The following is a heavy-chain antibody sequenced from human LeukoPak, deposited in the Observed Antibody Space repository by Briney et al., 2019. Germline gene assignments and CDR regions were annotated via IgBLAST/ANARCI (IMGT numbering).Heavy chain of an antibody. CDR2: IYYSGST. D-gene: IGHD5-24*01. CDR1: GGSISSSSYY. J-gene: IGHJ4*02. V-gene: IGHV4-39*07. CDR3: ARGSEGYSKEFFDY. Sequence: PSETLSLTCTVSGGSISSSSYYWGWIRQPPGKGLEWIGSIYYSGSTYYNPSLKSRVTISVDTSKNQFSLKLSSVTAADTAVYYCARGSEGYSKEFFDYWGQGTPVTVSS.